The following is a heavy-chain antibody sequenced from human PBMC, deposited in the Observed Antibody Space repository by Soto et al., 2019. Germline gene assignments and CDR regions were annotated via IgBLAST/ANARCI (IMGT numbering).Heavy chain of an antibody. CDR1: GFTFSSYG. CDR2: IWYDGSNK. J-gene: IGHJ5*02. CDR3: ARERLAPNWFDP. V-gene: IGHV3-33*01. Sequence: GSLRLSCAASGFTFSSYGMHWVRQAPGKGLEWVAVIWYDGSNKYYADSVKGRFTISRDNSKNTLYLQMNSLRAEDTAVYYCARERLAPNWFDPWGQGTLVTVSS.